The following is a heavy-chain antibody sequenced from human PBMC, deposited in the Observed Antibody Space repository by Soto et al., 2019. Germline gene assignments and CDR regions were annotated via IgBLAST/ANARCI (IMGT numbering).Heavy chain of an antibody. CDR2: ISGSGVT. J-gene: IGHJ4*02. D-gene: IGHD3-16*01. CDR1: GYTFMQYG. V-gene: IGHV1-18*01. CDR3: ARDEKNWAKFDF. Sequence: QLVQSGPEVKRPGASVKVSCRPSGYTFMQYGISWIRLAPGQRPEWMGWISGSGVTNYAQRYQGRFTMTVDPSSTTAFMELKSLTSDDTGIYYCARDEKNWAKFDFWGQGTPVTVSS.